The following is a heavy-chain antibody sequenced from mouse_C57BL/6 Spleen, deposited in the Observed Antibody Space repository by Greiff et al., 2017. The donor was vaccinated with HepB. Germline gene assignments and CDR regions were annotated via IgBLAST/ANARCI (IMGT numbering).Heavy chain of an antibody. D-gene: IGHD1-2*01. CDR2: ISYSGST. CDR3: ARTARIKY. V-gene: IGHV3-2*02. J-gene: IGHJ2*01. Sequence: VQLKQSGPGLVKPSQSLSLTCTVTGYSITSGYGWSWIRQFPGNKLEWMGYISYSGSTNYNPSLKSRISITRDTSKNQFFLQLNSVTTVDTATYYCARTARIKYWGQGTTLTVSS. CDR1: GYSITSGYG.